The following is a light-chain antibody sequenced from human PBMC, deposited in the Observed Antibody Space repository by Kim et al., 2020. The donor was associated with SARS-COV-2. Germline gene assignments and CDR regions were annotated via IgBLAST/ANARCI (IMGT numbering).Light chain of an antibody. CDR2: GKN. V-gene: IGLV3-19*01. J-gene: IGLJ2*01. Sequence: VALGQTVRITCQGDSLRSYYATWYQQQPGQAPILVIYGKNNRPSGIPDRFSGSTSGNTASLTITGTQAGDEADYYCNSRDSNDNVVFGGGTKVTVL. CDR3: NSRDSNDNVV. CDR1: SLRSYY.